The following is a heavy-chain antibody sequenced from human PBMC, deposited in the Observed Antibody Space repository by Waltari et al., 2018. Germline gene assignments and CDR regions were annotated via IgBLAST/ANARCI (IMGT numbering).Heavy chain of an antibody. CDR1: GYTFTSYG. Sequence: QVQLVQSGAEVKKPGASVKVSCKASGYTFTSYGISWVRQAPGQGLEWMGWISAYNGNTNDAQKLQGRVTMTTDTSTSTAYMELRSLRSDDTAVYYCARGTTVAGTRYYYYYYMDVWGKGTTVTVSS. J-gene: IGHJ6*03. D-gene: IGHD6-19*01. V-gene: IGHV1-18*01. CDR2: ISAYNGNT. CDR3: ARGTTVAGTRYYYYYYMDV.